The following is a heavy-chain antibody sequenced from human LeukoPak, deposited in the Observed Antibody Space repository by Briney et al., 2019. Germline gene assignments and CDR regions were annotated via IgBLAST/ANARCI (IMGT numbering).Heavy chain of an antibody. J-gene: IGHJ4*02. CDR1: GFTFSRYW. V-gene: IGHV3-7*01. CDR2: IKYDGYEE. CDR3: KSGGAAPGSFDY. D-gene: IGHD1-1*01. Sequence: PGGSLRLSCAASGFTFSRYWMSWMRQAPGKGLEWVASIKYDGYEEYYVDSVKGRFTISRDNTKNSLYLQLNSLRVDDTAVYYCKSGGAAPGSFDYWGQGTLVTVSP.